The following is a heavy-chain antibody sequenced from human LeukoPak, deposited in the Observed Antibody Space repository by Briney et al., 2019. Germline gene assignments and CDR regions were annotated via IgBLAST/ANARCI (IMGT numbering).Heavy chain of an antibody. J-gene: IGHJ4*02. V-gene: IGHV6-1*01. CDR3: ARDQQREGGFDY. CDR2: TYYRSKLYN. Sequence: SQTLSLTCALSGDSVSSNSAAWNWIRQSPSRGLEWLGRTYYRSKLYNDYAVSVKSRITINPDTSKNQFYLQLNSVTPEDTAVYYCARDQQREGGFDYWGQGTLVTVSS. CDR1: GDSVSSNSAA. D-gene: IGHD1-1*01.